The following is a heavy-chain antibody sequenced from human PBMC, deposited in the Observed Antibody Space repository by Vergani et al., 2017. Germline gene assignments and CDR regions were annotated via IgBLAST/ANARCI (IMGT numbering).Heavy chain of an antibody. J-gene: IGHJ4*02. V-gene: IGHV4-4*02. CDR2: IYHSGST. CDR3: ARGRGGNFSRGSLDY. D-gene: IGHD4-23*01. Sequence: QVQLQESGPGLVKPSETLSLTCTVSGGSISSSNWWSWVRQPPGKGLEWIGEIYHSGSTNYNPSLKSRVTISVDKSKSQVYLKLSSVTAADTAVYYCARGRGGNFSRGSLDYWGQGTLVTVSS. CDR1: GGSISSSNW.